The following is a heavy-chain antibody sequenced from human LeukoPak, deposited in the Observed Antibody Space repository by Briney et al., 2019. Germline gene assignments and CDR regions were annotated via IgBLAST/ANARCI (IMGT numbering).Heavy chain of an antibody. D-gene: IGHD3-22*01. Sequence: PSETLSLTCTVSGSSVSSGSHYWSWIRQPPGKGLEWIGYIYYRGSTNYNPSLKSRVTISVDTSKNQFSLKLSSVTAADTAVYYCARDSYYYDSSGYQHWGQGTLVTVSS. J-gene: IGHJ1*01. CDR3: ARDSYYYDSSGYQH. CDR2: IYYRGST. V-gene: IGHV4-61*01. CDR1: GSSVSSGSHY.